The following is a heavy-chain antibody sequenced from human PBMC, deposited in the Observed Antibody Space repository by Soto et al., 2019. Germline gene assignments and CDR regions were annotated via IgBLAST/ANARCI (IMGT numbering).Heavy chain of an antibody. J-gene: IGHJ4*02. CDR3: ASGSGSGSSYGSIDY. Sequence: QVQLVQSGAEVKKPGASVKVSCKASGYTFTSYGISWVRQAPGQGLEWMGWISAYNGNTNYVQKLQGRVTMTTDTSTSTAYMERRSLRADDTAVYYCASGSGSGSSYGSIDYLGQGTLVTVSS. D-gene: IGHD3-10*01. CDR2: ISAYNGNT. V-gene: IGHV1-18*01. CDR1: GYTFTSYG.